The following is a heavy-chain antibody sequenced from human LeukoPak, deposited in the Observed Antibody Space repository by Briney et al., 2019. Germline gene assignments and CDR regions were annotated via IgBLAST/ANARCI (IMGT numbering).Heavy chain of an antibody. J-gene: IGHJ1*01. D-gene: IGHD6-13*01. CDR3: AKDQALYSSSWYLEYFQH. V-gene: IGHV3-23*01. CDR1: GFTFSSYD. Sequence: GGSLRLFCAASGFTFSSYDMGWVRQAPGKGLEWVSAISGSGGSTYYADSVKGRFTISRDNSKNTLYLQMNSLRAEDTAVYYCAKDQALYSSSWYLEYFQHWGQGTLVTVSS. CDR2: ISGSGGST.